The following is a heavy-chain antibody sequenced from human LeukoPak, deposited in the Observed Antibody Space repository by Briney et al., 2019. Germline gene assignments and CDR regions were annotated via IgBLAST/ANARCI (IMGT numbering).Heavy chain of an antibody. CDR1: GFTFSSYW. V-gene: IGHV3-7*01. J-gene: IGHJ2*01. CDR2: IKQDGSEK. D-gene: IGHD3-9*01. CDR3: ARGSRYILTGYYWYFDL. Sequence: GGSLRLSCAASGFTFSSYWMSWVRQAPGKGLEWVANIKQDGSEKYYVDSVKGRFTISRDNAKNSLYLQMNSLRAEDTAVYYCARGSRYILTGYYWYFDLWGRGTLVTVSS.